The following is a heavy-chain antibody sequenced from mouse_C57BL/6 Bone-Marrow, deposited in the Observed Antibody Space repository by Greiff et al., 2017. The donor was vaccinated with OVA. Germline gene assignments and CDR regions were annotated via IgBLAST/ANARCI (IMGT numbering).Heavy chain of an antibody. J-gene: IGHJ1*03. V-gene: IGHV1-82*01. CDR3: APIYYDYHWYFDV. Sequence: VQLVESGPELVKPGASVKISCKASGYAFSSSWMNWVKQRPGKGLEWIGRIYPGDGDTNYNGKFKGKATLTADKSSSTAYMQLSSLTSEDSAVYFCAPIYYDYHWYFDVWGTGTTVTVSS. D-gene: IGHD2-4*01. CDR2: IYPGDGDT. CDR1: GYAFSSSW.